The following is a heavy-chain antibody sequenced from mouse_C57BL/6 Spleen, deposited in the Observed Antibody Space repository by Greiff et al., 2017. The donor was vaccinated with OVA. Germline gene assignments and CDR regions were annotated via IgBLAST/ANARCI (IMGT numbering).Heavy chain of an antibody. CDR1: GYSITSGYY. J-gene: IGHJ2*01. D-gene: IGHD3-3*01. CDR3: ARRRDWFDY. V-gene: IGHV3-6*01. CDR2: ISYDGSN. Sequence: EVQLQESGPGLVKPSQSLSLTCSVTGYSITSGYYWNWIRQFPGNKQEWMGYISYDGSNNYNPTLKNRISITRDTSKNQFFLKLNSVTTEDTSKYYCARRRDWFDYWGQGTTLTVSS.